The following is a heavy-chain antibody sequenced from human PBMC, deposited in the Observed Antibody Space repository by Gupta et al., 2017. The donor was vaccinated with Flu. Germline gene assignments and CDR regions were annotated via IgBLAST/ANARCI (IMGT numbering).Heavy chain of an antibody. CDR2: INTDNGNT. V-gene: IGHV1-3*04. J-gene: IGHJ3*02. Sequence: AIRWVRQAPGQRPEWMGWINTDNGNTKYSQKFQGRVTITRDTSASTVYLELSSLRSEDTAVYYCARRLSSSDWDDVFDIWGQGTSATVSS. CDR3: ARRLSSSDWDDVFDI. CDR1: A. D-gene: IGHD2-2*01.